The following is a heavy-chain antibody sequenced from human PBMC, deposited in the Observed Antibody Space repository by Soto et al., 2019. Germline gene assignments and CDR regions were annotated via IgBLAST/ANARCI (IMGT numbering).Heavy chain of an antibody. Sequence: QVQLQESGPGLVKPSQTLSLTCTVSGGSIRSSDYYWSWIRQPPGKGLEWIGYVYYSESAYYNPSVQSRGFLSIDTCTNQFSLTLSSVTAADTAVYYCARVIITATGTSGVDSWGQGTLVTVSS. V-gene: IGHV4-30-4*01. CDR1: GGSIRSSDYY. D-gene: IGHD6-13*01. CDR3: ARVIITATGTSGVDS. CDR2: VYYSESA. J-gene: IGHJ4*02.